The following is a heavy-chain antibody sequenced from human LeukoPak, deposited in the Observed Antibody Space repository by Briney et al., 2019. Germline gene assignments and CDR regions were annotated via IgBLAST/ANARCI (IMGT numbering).Heavy chain of an antibody. CDR1: GFTFSSYA. J-gene: IGHJ4*02. CDR3: ASSTVTNFDY. CDR2: ISGSGENT. Sequence: GGSLRLSCAASGFTFSSYAMSWVRQAPGKGLEWVSAISGSGENTFYADSVKGRFTISRDNSKNALYLQMNTLRAEDAAVYYCASSTVTNFDYWGQGTLVTVSS. D-gene: IGHD4-17*01. V-gene: IGHV3-23*01.